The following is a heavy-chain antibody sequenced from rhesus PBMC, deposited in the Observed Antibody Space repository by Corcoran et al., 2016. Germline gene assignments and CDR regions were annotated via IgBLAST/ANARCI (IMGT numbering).Heavy chain of an antibody. Sequence: QVQLQESGPGLVKPSETLSLTCAVSGASISSYWWSWIRQPPGKGLEWIGESNGNSGSTYYNPSHKRRVTISKDASRNQFSLKLSSWTAADTAVYYCARSTTVAATPLFDYWGQGVLVTVSS. CDR2: SNGNSGST. D-gene: IGHD4-29*01. J-gene: IGHJ4*01. CDR3: ARSTTVAATPLFDY. CDR1: GASISSYW. V-gene: IGHV4-80*01.